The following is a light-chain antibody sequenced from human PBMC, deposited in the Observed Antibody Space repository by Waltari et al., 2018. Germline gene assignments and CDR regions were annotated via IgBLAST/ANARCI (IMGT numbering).Light chain of an antibody. CDR1: QDISTS. CDR2: ALA. Sequence: DIQMTQSPSSLPASVGDRVTITCRASQDISTSLAWYQQKPGKAPNLLLHALARWENGVPPRFSGIGSGTDYTLTISSLRPDDFATYYCQQYYTIPLTFGGGTRVEI. J-gene: IGKJ4*01. V-gene: IGKV1-NL1*01. CDR3: QQYYTIPLT.